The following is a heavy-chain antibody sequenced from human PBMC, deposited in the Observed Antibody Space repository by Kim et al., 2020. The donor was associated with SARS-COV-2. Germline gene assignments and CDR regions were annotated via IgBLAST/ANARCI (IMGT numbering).Heavy chain of an antibody. CDR1: GDSVSSNSAA. D-gene: IGHD6-19*01. CDR2: TYYRSKWYN. J-gene: IGHJ6*02. V-gene: IGHV6-1*01. Sequence: SQTLSLTCAISGDSVSSNSAAWNWIRQSPSRGLEWLGRTYYRSKWYNDYAVSVKSRITINPDTSKNQFSLQLNSVTPEDTAVYYCARELELPGWSRDYYYYYGMDVWGQGTTVTVSS. CDR3: ARELELPGWSRDYYYYYGMDV.